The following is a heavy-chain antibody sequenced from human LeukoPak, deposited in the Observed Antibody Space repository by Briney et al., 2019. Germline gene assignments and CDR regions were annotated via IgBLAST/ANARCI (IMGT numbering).Heavy chain of an antibody. CDR2: IYHSGST. CDR1: GGSISSGGYS. J-gene: IGHJ5*02. CDR3: ARAGNWFDP. V-gene: IGHV4-30-2*01. Sequence: SETLSLTCAVSGGSISSGGYSWSWIRQPPGKGLEWIGYIYHSGSTYYNPSLKSRVTISIDRSKNQFPLKLRYVTVADTAVYYCARAGNWFDPWGQGTLVTVSS.